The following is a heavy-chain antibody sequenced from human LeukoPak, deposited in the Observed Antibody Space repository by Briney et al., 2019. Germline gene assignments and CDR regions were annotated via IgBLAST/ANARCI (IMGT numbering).Heavy chain of an antibody. CDR3: ARDRNLHSGSSPDAFDI. CDR1: GFTFSSYS. J-gene: IGHJ3*02. V-gene: IGHV3-21*01. D-gene: IGHD1-26*01. Sequence: GGSLRLSCAASGFTFSSYSMNWVRQAPGKGLEWDSSISSSSSYIYYADSVKGRFTISRDNAKSSLYLQMNSLRAEDTAVYYCARDRNLHSGSSPDAFDIWGQGKMVTVSS. CDR2: ISSSSSYI.